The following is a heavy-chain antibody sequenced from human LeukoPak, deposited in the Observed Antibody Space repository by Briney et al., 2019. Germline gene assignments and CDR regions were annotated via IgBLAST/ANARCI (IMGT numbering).Heavy chain of an antibody. Sequence: SETLSLTCTVSGGSISSSSYYWGWIRQPPGKGLEWIGSIYYSGSTYYNPSLKSRVTISVDTSKNQFSLKLSSVTAADTAVYYCARQITYYYYGMDVWGQGTTVTVSS. J-gene: IGHJ6*02. CDR3: ARQITYYYYGMDV. CDR2: IYYSGST. CDR1: GGSISSSSYY. V-gene: IGHV4-39*01. D-gene: IGHD3-16*01.